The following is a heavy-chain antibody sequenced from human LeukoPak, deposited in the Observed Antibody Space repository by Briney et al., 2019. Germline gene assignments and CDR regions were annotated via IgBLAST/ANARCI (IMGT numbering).Heavy chain of an antibody. Sequence: SETLSLTCTVSGGSISSGSYYWPWIRQPGGEGLEWIGRIYTSGSTNYNPSLKSRVTISVDTSKNQFSLKLSSVTAADTAVYYCARDGAHWGSPFDYWGQGTLVTVSS. CDR3: ARDGAHWGSPFDY. J-gene: IGHJ4*02. D-gene: IGHD7-27*01. V-gene: IGHV4-61*02. CDR2: IYTSGST. CDR1: GGSISSGSYY.